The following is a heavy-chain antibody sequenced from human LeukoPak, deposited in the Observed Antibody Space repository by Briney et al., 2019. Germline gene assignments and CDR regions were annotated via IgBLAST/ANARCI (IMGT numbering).Heavy chain of an antibody. CDR3: TLRAGS. Sequence: GGSLRLSCAASGFTFSSSAMSWVRQAPGKGLEWVSAISGSGGYTYHADSVKGRFTISRDNSKNTLFLQMNSLRAEDTAVYYCTLRAGSWGQGTLVTVSS. CDR1: GFTFSSSA. J-gene: IGHJ4*02. D-gene: IGHD3-10*01. V-gene: IGHV3-23*01. CDR2: ISGSGGYT.